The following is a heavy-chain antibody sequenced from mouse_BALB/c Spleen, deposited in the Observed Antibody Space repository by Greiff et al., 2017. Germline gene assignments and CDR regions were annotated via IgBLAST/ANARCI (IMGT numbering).Heavy chain of an antibody. CDR1: GYTFTDYN. CDR2: INPNNGGT. V-gene: IGHV1-18*01. Sequence: VQLQQSGPELVKPGASVKIPCKASGYTFTDYNMDWVKQSHGKSLEWIGDINPNNGGTIYNQKFKGKATLTVDKSSSTAYMELRSLTSEDTAVYYCARLRPLLNFDVWGAGTTVTVSS. J-gene: IGHJ1*01. CDR3: ARLRPLLNFDV.